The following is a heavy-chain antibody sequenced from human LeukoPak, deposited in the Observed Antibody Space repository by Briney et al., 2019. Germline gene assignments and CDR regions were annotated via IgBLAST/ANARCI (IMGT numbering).Heavy chain of an antibody. CDR1: GFTFSSYA. D-gene: IGHD2-15*01. CDR2: ISYDGSNK. V-gene: IGHV3-30-3*01. Sequence: GGSLRLSCAASGFTFSSYAMHWVRQAPGKGLEWVAVISYDGSNKYYADSVKGRFTISRDKSKNTLSLQMNGLRVEDTAVYYCAKVMPPGRIRFYSYYMDVWGKGTTVTVS. J-gene: IGHJ6*03. CDR3: AKVMPPGRIRFYSYYMDV.